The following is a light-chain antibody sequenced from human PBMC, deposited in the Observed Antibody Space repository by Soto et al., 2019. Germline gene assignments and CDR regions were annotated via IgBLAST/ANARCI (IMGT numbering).Light chain of an antibody. Sequence: DTVMTQSPFSLPVTPGEPASISCRASQSLMHSNGYKYLDWYLQKPGQSPQLLRYMSSNRAAGVPDRFSGSGSGTDFTLKISRVEAEDVGVYYFMQALRTPYTFGQGTRLEMK. CDR1: QSLMHSNGYKY. J-gene: IGKJ5*01. V-gene: IGKV2-28*01. CDR3: MQALRTPYT. CDR2: MSS.